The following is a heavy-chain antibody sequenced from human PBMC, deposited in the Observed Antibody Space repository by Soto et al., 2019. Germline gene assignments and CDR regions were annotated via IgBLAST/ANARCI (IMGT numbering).Heavy chain of an antibody. CDR1: GYTFTSYD. J-gene: IGHJ5*02. CDR2: MSPNSGNT. Sequence: QVQLVQSGAEVRKPGASVKVSCKASGYTFTSYDINWVRQATGQGLEYLGWMSPNSGNTGYVQKFQGRVTMTWDPSITTAYMELSSLRSEDTAVYFCARGVKYGAYSRWFDPWGQGTLVTVSS. V-gene: IGHV1-8*01. D-gene: IGHD4-17*01. CDR3: ARGVKYGAYSRWFDP.